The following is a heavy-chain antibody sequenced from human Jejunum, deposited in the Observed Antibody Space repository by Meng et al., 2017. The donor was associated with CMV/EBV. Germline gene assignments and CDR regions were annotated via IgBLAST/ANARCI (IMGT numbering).Heavy chain of an antibody. CDR1: GGSVSSYY. CDR3: ASTLYPKAWLNWFDP. V-gene: IGHV4-59*02. J-gene: IGHJ5*02. CDR2: KYYRETA. Sequence: SGGSVSSYYWSWIRQPPGKGLEWIGYKYYRETAHYNPSLKSRVTISVDTSKNLISLRLDSVTAVDTAVYYCASTLYPKAWLNWFDPWGQGTLVTVSS. D-gene: IGHD2-2*02.